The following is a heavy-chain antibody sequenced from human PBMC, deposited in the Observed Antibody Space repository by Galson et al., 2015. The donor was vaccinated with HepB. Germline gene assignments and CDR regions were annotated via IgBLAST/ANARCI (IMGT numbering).Heavy chain of an antibody. V-gene: IGHV3-33*01. D-gene: IGHD3-16*01. CDR3: ARDFAGAVLGRPDY. CDR2: IWYDGKNK. Sequence: SLRLSCAASGFTFSVFGMHWVRQPPGKGLEWVAVIWYDGKNKFYADSVKGRFTISRDNSNNTLYLHLNSLRAEDTGLYYCARDFAGAVLGRPDYWGQGTLVTVSS. J-gene: IGHJ4*01. CDR1: GFTFSVFG.